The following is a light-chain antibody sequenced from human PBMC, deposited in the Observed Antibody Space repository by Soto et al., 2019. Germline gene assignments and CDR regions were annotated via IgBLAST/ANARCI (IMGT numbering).Light chain of an antibody. CDR2: GAS. J-gene: IGKJ5*01. CDR1: QSVSSR. Sequence: IVLTQSPGTLSLSPGERATLSCRASQSVSSRLAWYQQKPGQAPRLLISGASSRAAGIPDRFSGSGSGTDFTLTISRLEPEDFAVYYCQQRSSTFGQGTRLEIK. V-gene: IGKV3D-20*02. CDR3: QQRSST.